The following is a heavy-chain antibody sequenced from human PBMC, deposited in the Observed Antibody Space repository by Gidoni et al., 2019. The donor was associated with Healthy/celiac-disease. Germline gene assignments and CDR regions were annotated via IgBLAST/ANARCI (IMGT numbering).Heavy chain of an antibody. CDR1: GGSISSSSYY. Sequence: QLQLQESGPGLVTPSETLSLTCTVSGGSISSSSYYCGWIRQPPGKGREWSGSIYYSGSTYYNPSLKSRVTISVDTAKNQCSLKLSSVTAADTAVYDCASTPEYHYYMDVWGKGTTVTVSS. CDR2: IYYSGST. CDR3: ASTPEYHYYMDV. V-gene: IGHV4-39*01. J-gene: IGHJ6*03.